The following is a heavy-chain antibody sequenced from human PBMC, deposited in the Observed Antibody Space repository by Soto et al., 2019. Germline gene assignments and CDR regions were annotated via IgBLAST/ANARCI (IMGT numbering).Heavy chain of an antibody. J-gene: IGHJ6*02. CDR1: GYTFTNYG. CDR2: ISTYTGNT. D-gene: IGHD2-2*01. CDR3: ARSAVRGCHGPDHDGMDV. V-gene: IGHV1-18*04. Sequence: QLHLVQSEGAVKQAGASVRVSCKASGYTFTNYGITWVRQAPGQGLEWMGWISTYTGNTNYAQKLQDRVTMTTDTSPSSAYMDLTSRRPDDTAVYYCARSAVRGCHGPDHDGMDVWGQGTTVTVSS.